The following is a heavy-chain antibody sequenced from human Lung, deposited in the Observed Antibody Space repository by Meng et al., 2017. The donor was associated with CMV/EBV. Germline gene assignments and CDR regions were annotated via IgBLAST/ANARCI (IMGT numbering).Heavy chain of an antibody. CDR1: GGSISSSNW. D-gene: IGHD6-19*01. Sequence: QGRLQARGHGLVKPSGTLSLTSAVSGGSISSSNWWSWVRQPPGKGLEWIGEIYHSGSTNYNPSLKSRVTISVDKSKNQFSLKLSSVTAADTAVYYCASFPPPGKQWLVTDYWGQGTLVTVSS. V-gene: IGHV4-4*02. J-gene: IGHJ4*02. CDR3: ASFPPPGKQWLVTDY. CDR2: IYHSGST.